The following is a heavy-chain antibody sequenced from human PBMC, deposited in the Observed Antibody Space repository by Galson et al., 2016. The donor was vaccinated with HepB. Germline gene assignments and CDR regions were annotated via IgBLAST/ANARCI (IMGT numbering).Heavy chain of an antibody. V-gene: IGHV3-30-3*01. CDR1: GFTFSSYA. CDR3: VRDLGVVIMYWFDP. Sequence: SLRLSCAASGFTFSSYAIHWVRQTPGKGLEWVAVISYDGGNKYEVDSVKGRFTVSRDNSKNTLYLQMNSVRAEDTAVYYCVRDLGVVIMYWFDPWGQGTLVSVSS. D-gene: IGHD3-3*01. J-gene: IGHJ5*02. CDR2: ISYDGGNK.